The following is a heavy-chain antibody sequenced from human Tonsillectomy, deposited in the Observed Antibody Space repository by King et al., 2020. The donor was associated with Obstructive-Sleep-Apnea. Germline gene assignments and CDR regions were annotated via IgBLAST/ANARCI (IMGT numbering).Heavy chain of an antibody. CDR1: GGSISSFY. V-gene: IGHV4-59*01. CDR3: ARGVVATIFDY. D-gene: IGHD5-12*01. Sequence: QLQESGPGLVKPSETLSLTCTVSGGSISSFYWNWIRQPPGKGLEWVGDIYFSGSTNYNSSLKSRVTISVDTSKNQFSLKLSSVTAANTAVYYCARGVVATIFDYWGQGTLVTVSS. J-gene: IGHJ4*02. CDR2: IYFSGST.